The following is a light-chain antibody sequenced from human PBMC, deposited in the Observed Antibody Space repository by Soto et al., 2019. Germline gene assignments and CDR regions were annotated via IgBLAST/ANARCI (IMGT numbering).Light chain of an antibody. CDR1: QSISNW. V-gene: IGKV1-5*01. Sequence: DIQMTQSRSTLSASVGDRVTITCRASQSISNWLAWYQQKPGKAPKLLISGASSLESGVPSRFSGSGSGTEFTLTISSLQPDDFATYYCQQYDSYSYTFGQGTKV. CDR2: GAS. J-gene: IGKJ2*01. CDR3: QQYDSYSYT.